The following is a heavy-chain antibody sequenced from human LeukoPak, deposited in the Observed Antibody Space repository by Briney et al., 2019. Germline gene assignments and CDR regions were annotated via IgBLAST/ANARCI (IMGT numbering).Heavy chain of an antibody. CDR1: GYSFTSYC. Sequence: GESLKISCKVSGYSFTSYCIGWVRQMPGKGLEWMGIIYPGDSGPTYSPSFQGQVTISVDKYINTAYLQWSSLQASDTAMYYCGMSGDRVPLQDDVFDVWGQGTMVTVST. J-gene: IGHJ3*01. CDR2: IYPGDSGP. CDR3: GMSGDRVPLQDDVFDV. D-gene: IGHD1-26*01. V-gene: IGHV5-51*01.